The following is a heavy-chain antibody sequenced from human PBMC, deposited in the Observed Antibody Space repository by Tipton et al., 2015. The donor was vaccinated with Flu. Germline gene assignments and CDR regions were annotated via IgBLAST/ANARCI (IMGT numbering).Heavy chain of an antibody. CDR2: IYSSGST. CDR1: GDSISSYY. J-gene: IGHJ3*02. V-gene: IGHV4-4*08. Sequence: TLSLTCTVSGDSISSYYWSWIRQPPGKRLEWIGYIYSSGSTNYNPSLKSRVTISPDTSKNQFSLGLTSVTAAGTAVYYCARRGRTVRDAFDIWGQGTMVTVSS. CDR3: ARRGRTVRDAFDI. D-gene: IGHD3-10*01.